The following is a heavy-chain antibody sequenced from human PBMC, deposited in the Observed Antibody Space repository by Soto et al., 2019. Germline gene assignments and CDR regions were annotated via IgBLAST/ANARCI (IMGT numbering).Heavy chain of an antibody. CDR3: ATGLLGYCSGGSCYGYYGMDV. CDR1: GDSVSSNSAA. CDR2: TYYRSKWYN. Sequence: SQTLSLTCAISGDSVSSNSAAWNWIRQSLSRGLEWLGRTYYRSKWYNDYAVSVKSRITINPDTSKNQFSLQLNSVTPEDTAVYYCATGLLGYCSGGSCYGYYGMDVWGQGTTVTVSS. V-gene: IGHV6-1*01. D-gene: IGHD2-15*01. J-gene: IGHJ6*02.